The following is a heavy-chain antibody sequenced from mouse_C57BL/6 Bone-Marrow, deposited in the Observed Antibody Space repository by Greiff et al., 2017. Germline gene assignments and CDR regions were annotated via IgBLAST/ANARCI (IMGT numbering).Heavy chain of an antibody. D-gene: IGHD2-12*01. J-gene: IGHJ3*01. CDR2: IWSGGST. V-gene: IGHV2-2*01. CDR1: GFSLTSYG. CDR3: ARGAYHSPYGAFY. Sequence: VKLQESGPGLVQPSQSLSITCTVSGFSLTSYGVHWVRQSPGKGLEWLGVIWSGGSTDYNAAFISRLSISKDNSKSQVFFKMNSLQADDTAIYYCARGAYHSPYGAFYWGQGTLVTVSA.